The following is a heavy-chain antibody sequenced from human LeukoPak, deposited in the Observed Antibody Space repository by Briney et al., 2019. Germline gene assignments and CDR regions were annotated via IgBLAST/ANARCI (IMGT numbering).Heavy chain of an antibody. CDR3: ARAPGAALD. V-gene: IGHV4-34*01. CDR1: GGSFSGYY. Sequence: PSETLSRTCAGYGGSFSGYYWSWLRQPPGKGLEWIGEINHRRSTNYNPSLKRRVTVSLDTSKKPFSLKLSPGTAADAAVYYCARAPGAALDWGQGTLVTVSS. D-gene: IGHD2-15*01. J-gene: IGHJ4*02. CDR2: INHRRST.